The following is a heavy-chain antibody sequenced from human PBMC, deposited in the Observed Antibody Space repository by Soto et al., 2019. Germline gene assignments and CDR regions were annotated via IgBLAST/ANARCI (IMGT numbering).Heavy chain of an antibody. J-gene: IGHJ6*02. V-gene: IGHV3-15*01. Sequence: GGSLRLSCAASGFTFSNAWMSWVRQAPGKGLGWVGRIKSKSDGGTADYAAPVKGRFTISRDDSKHTLYLQMNSLKTEDTAVYFCTTAAAAIATTGSFYYGMDVWGQGTTVTVSS. CDR3: TTAAAAIATTGSFYYGMDV. CDR1: GFTFSNAW. CDR2: IKSKSDGGTA. D-gene: IGHD6-13*01.